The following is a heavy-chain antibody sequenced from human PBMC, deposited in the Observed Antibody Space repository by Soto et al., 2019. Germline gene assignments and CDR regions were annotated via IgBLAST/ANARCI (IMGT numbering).Heavy chain of an antibody. J-gene: IGHJ6*02. CDR2: ISYDGSNK. V-gene: IGHV3-30*03. Sequence: GGSLRLSCAASGFTFSSYGMHWVRQAPGKGLEWVAVISYDGSNKYYADSVKGRFTISRDNSKNTLYLQMNSLRAEDTAVYYCATDLWFPRGDYYYGMDVWGQGTTVTVSS. CDR3: ATDLWFPRGDYYYGMDV. CDR1: GFTFSSYG. D-gene: IGHD3-10*01.